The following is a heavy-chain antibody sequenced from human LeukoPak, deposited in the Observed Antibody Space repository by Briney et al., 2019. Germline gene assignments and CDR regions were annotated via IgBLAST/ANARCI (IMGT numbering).Heavy chain of an antibody. CDR1: GGTFSSYA. CDR3: ASAIPDGYNDMYFDY. Sequence: SVKVSCKASGGTFSSYAISWVRQAPGQGLEWMGRIIPIFGTANYAQKFQGRVTITTDESTSTAYMELSSLRSEDTAVYYCASAIPDGYNDMYFDYWGQGTLVTVSS. CDR2: IIPIFGTA. V-gene: IGHV1-69*05. J-gene: IGHJ4*02. D-gene: IGHD5-24*01.